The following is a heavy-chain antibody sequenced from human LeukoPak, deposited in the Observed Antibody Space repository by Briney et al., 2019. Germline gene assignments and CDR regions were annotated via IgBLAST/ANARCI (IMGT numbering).Heavy chain of an antibody. CDR3: ARADYVTWYYYYMDV. CDR2: MNPNSGNT. CDR1: GYTFTGYY. V-gene: IGHV1-8*03. Sequence: ASVKVSCKASGYTFTGYYMHWVRQAPGQGLEWMGWMNPNSGNTGYAQKFQGRVTITRNTSISTAYMELSSLRSEDTAVYYCARADYVTWYYYYMDVWGKGTTVTVSS. D-gene: IGHD4-17*01. J-gene: IGHJ6*03.